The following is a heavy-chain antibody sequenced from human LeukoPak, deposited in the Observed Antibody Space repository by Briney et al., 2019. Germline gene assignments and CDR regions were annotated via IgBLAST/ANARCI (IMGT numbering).Heavy chain of an antibody. V-gene: IGHV1-46*01. CDR1: GYTFTSYG. CDR3: ASGAAAAVRYFDY. CDR2: INPSGGSA. Sequence: ASVKVTCKASGYTFTSYGISWVRQAPGQGLEWMGIINPSGGSASYPQKFQGRVTMTRDTSTSTVYMELSSLRSEDTAVYYCASGAAAAVRYFDYWGQGTLVTVSS. J-gene: IGHJ4*02. D-gene: IGHD6-13*01.